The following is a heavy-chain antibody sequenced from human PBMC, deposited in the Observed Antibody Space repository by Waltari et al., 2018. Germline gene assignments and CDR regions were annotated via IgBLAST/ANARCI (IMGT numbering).Heavy chain of an antibody. Sequence: QVQLQQWGAGLLKPSETLSLTCAVYGGSFSGYYWSWIRQPPGKGLEWIGEINDSGRTNNNPSLKSRVTISVDTSKNQFSLKLSSVTAADTAVYYCARGSPLPYFWSGQFLGMDVWGQGTTVTVSS. CDR1: GGSFSGYY. CDR2: INDSGRT. J-gene: IGHJ6*02. CDR3: ARGSPLPYFWSGQFLGMDV. V-gene: IGHV4-34*01. D-gene: IGHD3-3*01.